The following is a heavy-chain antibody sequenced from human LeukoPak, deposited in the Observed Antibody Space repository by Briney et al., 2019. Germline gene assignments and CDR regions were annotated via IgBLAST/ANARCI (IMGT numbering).Heavy chain of an antibody. CDR2: ITTNGGNT. V-gene: IGHV3-64*01. Sequence: GGSLRLSCAASGFTFSSYAMHWVRQAPGMGLEYVSAITTNGGNTYYANSVKDRFTISRDNSKNTLYLQMGSLRAEDMAVYYCARGKGVYCGGDCSALDYWGQGTLVTVSS. J-gene: IGHJ4*02. D-gene: IGHD2-21*02. CDR1: GFTFSSYA. CDR3: ARGKGVYCGGDCSALDY.